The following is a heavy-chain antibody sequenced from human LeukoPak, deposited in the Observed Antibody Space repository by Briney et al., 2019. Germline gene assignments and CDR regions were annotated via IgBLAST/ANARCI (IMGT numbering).Heavy chain of an antibody. V-gene: IGHV1-18*01. J-gene: IGHJ4*02. Sequence: ASVKVSCKASGYTFTSYGISWVRQAPGQGLEWMGWISAYNGNTNYAQKLQGRVTMSTDTSTSTAYMELRSLISDDTAVYYCARVSHYDKRNDYWGQGTLVTVSS. CDR2: ISAYNGNT. CDR3: ARVSHYDKRNDY. CDR1: GYTFTSYG. D-gene: IGHD3-22*01.